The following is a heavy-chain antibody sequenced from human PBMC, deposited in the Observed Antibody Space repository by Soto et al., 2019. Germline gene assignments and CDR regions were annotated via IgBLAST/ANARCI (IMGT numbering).Heavy chain of an antibody. CDR3: ARDRDWNLDY. V-gene: IGHV1-18*01. CDR2: ISTDKGNT. Sequence: AXVKVCCKASGYSFTTYGMTWVRQAPGQGLEWIGWISTDKGNTKYAQNFQSRATLTTDTSTSTAYMELRSLRSDDTAVYYCARDRDWNLDYSGHGTLVTVSS. J-gene: IGHJ4*01. CDR1: GYSFTTYG. D-gene: IGHD2-21*02.